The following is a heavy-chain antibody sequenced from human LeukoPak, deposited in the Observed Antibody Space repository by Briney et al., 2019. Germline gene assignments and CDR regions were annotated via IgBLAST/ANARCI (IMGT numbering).Heavy chain of an antibody. V-gene: IGHV3-30*03. Sequence: GGSLRLSCAASGFTFSSYGMHWVRQAPGKGLEWVAVISYDGSNKYYADSVKGRFTISRDNSKNTLYLQMNSLRAEDTAVYYCARVEVSGSYGEYFQHWGQGTLVTVSS. CDR1: GFTFSSYG. CDR3: ARVEVSGSYGEYFQH. J-gene: IGHJ1*01. D-gene: IGHD1-26*01. CDR2: ISYDGSNK.